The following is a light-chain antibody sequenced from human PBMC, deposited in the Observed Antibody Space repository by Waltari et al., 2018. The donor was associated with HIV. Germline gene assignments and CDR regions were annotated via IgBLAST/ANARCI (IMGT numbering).Light chain of an antibody. CDR1: QDIGRF. Sequence: DIQLAQSPSLLPASVGDRVTITCRASQDIGRFIAWYQQVPGKAPKLLIYSSSTLHSGVPSRFSGNVSGTDFTLTVSGLQPEDFVTYYCQQLNRNFALAFGGGTTVEL. V-gene: IGKV1-9*01. J-gene: IGKJ4*01. CDR3: QQLNRNFALA. CDR2: SSS.